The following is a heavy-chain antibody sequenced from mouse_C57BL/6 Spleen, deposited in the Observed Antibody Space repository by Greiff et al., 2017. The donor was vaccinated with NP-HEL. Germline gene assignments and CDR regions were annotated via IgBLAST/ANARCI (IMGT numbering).Heavy chain of an antibody. D-gene: IGHD2-4*01. J-gene: IGHJ2*01. CDR2: IYPGDGDT. CDR1: GYAFSSSW. V-gene: IGHV1-82*01. Sequence: VQVVESGPELVKPGASVKISCKASGYAFSSSWMNWVKQRPGKGLEWIGRIYPGDGDTNYNGKFKGKATLTADKSSSTAYMQLSSLTSEDSAVYFCARSDYDVYFDYWGQGTTLTVSS. CDR3: ARSDYDVYFDY.